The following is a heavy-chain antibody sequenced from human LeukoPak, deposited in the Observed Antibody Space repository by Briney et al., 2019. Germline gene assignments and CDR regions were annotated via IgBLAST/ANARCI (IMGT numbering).Heavy chain of an antibody. CDR2: MNPNSGNT. J-gene: IGHJ5*02. Sequence: ASVKVSCKASGYTFTSYDINWVRQATGQGLEWMGWMNPNSGNTGYAQKFQGRVTMTRSTSISTAYMELSSLRSEDTAVYYCARGSFRAMVRGVIGFDPWGQGTLVTVSS. V-gene: IGHV1-8*01. D-gene: IGHD3-10*01. CDR1: GYTFTSYD. CDR3: ARGSFRAMVRGVIGFDP.